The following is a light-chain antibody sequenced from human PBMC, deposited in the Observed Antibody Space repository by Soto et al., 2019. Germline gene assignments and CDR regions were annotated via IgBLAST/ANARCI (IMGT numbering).Light chain of an antibody. CDR1: SSDVGGYNY. CDR2: EVS. Sequence: QSVLTQPASVSGSPEQSITISCTGTSSDVGGYNYVSWYQQHPGKAPKLMIYEVSNRPSGVSNRFSGSKSGNTASLTISGLQAEDEADYYCSSYTSRSTQVFGTGTKVTVL. CDR3: SSYTSRSTQV. J-gene: IGLJ1*01. V-gene: IGLV2-14*01.